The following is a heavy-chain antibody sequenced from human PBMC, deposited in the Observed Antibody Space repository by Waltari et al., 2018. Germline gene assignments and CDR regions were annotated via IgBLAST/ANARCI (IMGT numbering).Heavy chain of an antibody. CDR1: GGSISRSHSY. CDR2: IYSSGST. D-gene: IGHD2-15*01. V-gene: IGHV4-39*01. CDR3: ARLPISLGVGSVFDI. Sequence: QMQLQESGPGLVKPSEPLSLTCTVSGGSISRSHSYWGWIRQPPGKGLEWIGNIYSSGSTYYKPSLKSRLTISVDTSKNQFSLNLRSVTAADTAVYYCARLPISLGVGSVFDIWGQGTMVTVSS. J-gene: IGHJ3*02.